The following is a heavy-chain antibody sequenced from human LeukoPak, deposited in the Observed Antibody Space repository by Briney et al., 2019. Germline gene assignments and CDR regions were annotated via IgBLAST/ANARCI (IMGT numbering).Heavy chain of an antibody. CDR3: ARGYSRYFDWLFLFDY. CDR1: GYTFTSYY. CDR2: INPSGGST. Sequence: ASVKVSCKASGYTFTSYYMHWVRQAPGQGLEWMGIINPSGGSTSYAQKFQGRVTMTRDMSTSTVYMELSSLRSEDTAVYYCARGYSRYFDWLFLFDYWGQGTLVTVSS. J-gene: IGHJ4*02. D-gene: IGHD3-9*01. V-gene: IGHV1-46*01.